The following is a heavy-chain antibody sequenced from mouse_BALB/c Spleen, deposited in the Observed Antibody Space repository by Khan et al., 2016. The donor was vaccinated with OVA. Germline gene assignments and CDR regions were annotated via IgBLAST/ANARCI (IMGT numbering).Heavy chain of an antibody. CDR1: GFAFSSYD. J-gene: IGHJ4*01. Sequence: EVQLVESGGGLVKPGGSLKLSCAASGFAFSSYDMSWVRQTPERRLEWVALISNGGSYTNYPDSVTGRFTISRENARTTLYLQVSSQRSEDTALYYCARHGGFNPYFAMDYWGQGTSVTVSS. CDR3: ARHGGFNPYFAMDY. CDR2: ISNGGSYT. V-gene: IGHV5-9*02.